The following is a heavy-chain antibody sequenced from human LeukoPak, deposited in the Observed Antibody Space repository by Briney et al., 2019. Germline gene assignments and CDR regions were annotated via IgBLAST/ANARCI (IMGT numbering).Heavy chain of an antibody. CDR2: ISGSGGST. CDR1: GFTFSSYA. CDR3: AKGNLRSVWYGIYFDY. J-gene: IGHJ4*02. Sequence: TGGSLRLSCAASGFTFSSYAMSWVRQAPGKGLEWVSAISGSGGSTYYADSVKGRFTISRDYSRTTLYLQMNSLRVNDTAIYYCAKGNLRSVWYGIYFDYWGQGTLATVSS. D-gene: IGHD6-19*01. V-gene: IGHV3-23*01.